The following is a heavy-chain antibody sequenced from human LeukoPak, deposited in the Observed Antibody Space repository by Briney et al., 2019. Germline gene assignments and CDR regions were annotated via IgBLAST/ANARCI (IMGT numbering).Heavy chain of an antibody. V-gene: IGHV1-2*02. J-gene: IGHJ4*02. CDR3: ARDIGYGGNYDY. CDR2: INPNSGGT. CDR1: GYTFTGYY. D-gene: IGHD4-23*01. Sequence: ASVRVSCKASGYTFTGYYMHWVRQAPGQGLEWMGWINPNSGGTNYAQKFQGRVTMTRDTSISTAYMELSRLRSDDTAVYYCARDIGYGGNYDYWGQGTLVTVSS.